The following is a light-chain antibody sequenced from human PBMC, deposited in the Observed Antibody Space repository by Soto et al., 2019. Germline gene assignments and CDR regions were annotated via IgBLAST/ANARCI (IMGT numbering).Light chain of an antibody. CDR1: SSNIGNNY. V-gene: IGLV1-51*02. CDR2: ENN. J-gene: IGLJ1*01. CDR3: GTWDSSLSVV. Sequence: QSVLTQPPSVSAAPGQKVTISCSVSSSNIGNNYVSWYQQLPGTAPKLLIYENNKRPSGIPDRFSGSKSGTSATLGITGLQTGDEADYYCGTWDSSLSVVFGTGTKVTDL.